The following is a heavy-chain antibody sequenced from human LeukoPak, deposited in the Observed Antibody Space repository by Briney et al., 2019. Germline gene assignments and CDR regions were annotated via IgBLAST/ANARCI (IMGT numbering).Heavy chain of an antibody. CDR2: IYYSGST. CDR3: ARRFGWTLDAFDI. V-gene: IGHV4-59*01. Sequence: PSETLSLTCTVSGGSISSYYWSWIRQPPGKGLEWIGYIYYSGSTNYNPSLKSRVTISVDTSKNQFSLKLSSVTAADTAVYYCARRFGWTLDAFDIWGQVTMVTVSS. J-gene: IGHJ3*02. D-gene: IGHD3-10*01. CDR1: GGSISSYY.